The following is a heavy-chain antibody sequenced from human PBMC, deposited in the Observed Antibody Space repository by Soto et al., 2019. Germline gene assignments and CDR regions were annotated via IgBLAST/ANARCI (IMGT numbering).Heavy chain of an antibody. CDR2: VIPNLGVT. J-gene: IGHJ4*02. D-gene: IGHD6-6*01. CDR3: ARGPKGAIAARPGPQIDY. Sequence: SVKVSCKASGGTLSSYTFSWVRQAPGQGLEWMGRVIPNLGVTNYAKKFQGRFTIVVDTSTSTAYMELNSLRYEDTAVYYCARGPKGAIAARPGPQIDYWGQGTLVTVSS. CDR1: GGTLSSYT. V-gene: IGHV1-69*02.